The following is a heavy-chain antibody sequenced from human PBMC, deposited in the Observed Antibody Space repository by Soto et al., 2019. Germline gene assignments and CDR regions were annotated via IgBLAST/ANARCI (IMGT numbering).Heavy chain of an antibody. CDR3: ARDNGLAGSFDP. Sequence: EVQLVESGGGLAQPGGSLRLSCAASGFTFSTYSMNWVRQAPGKRLEWVSYISYTSSTIYYADSVKGRFTISRDNAKNSLFLQMNSLRDEDTAVYYCARDNGLAGSFDPWGQGTLVTVSS. CDR2: ISYTSSTI. V-gene: IGHV3-48*02. D-gene: IGHD2-21*01. CDR1: GFTFSTYS. J-gene: IGHJ5*02.